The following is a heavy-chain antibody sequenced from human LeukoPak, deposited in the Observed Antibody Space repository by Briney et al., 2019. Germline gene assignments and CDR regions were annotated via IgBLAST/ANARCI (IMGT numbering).Heavy chain of an antibody. CDR1: GGTFSSYA. J-gene: IGHJ3*02. D-gene: IGHD5-18*01. CDR3: ATEYSYGLPVAFDI. V-gene: IGHV1-69*05. CDR2: IIPIFGTA. Sequence: ASVKVSCKASGGTFSSYAISWVRRAPGQGLEWMGGIIPIFGTANYAQKFQGRVTITTDESTSTAYMELSSLRSEDTAVYYCATEYSYGLPVAFDIWGQGTMVTVSS.